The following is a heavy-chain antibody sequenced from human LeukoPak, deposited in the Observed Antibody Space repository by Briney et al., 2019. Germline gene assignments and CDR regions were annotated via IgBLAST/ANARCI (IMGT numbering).Heavy chain of an antibody. J-gene: IGHJ4*02. D-gene: IGHD3-22*01. CDR2: INPKSDGT. CDR3: ARDFRRMYYYDSSGYYGW. Sequence: ASVTVSCTAAGYTFTCYYIQWVRQGHAQGLELMWWINPKSDGTNYAQKFQGRVTMTRDTSMSTAYMELSRLRSDDTAVYYCARDFRRMYYYDSSGYYGWWGQGTLATVSS. CDR1: GYTFTCYY. V-gene: IGHV1-2*02.